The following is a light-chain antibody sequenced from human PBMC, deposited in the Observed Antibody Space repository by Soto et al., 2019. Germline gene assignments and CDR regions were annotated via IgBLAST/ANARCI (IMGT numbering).Light chain of an antibody. V-gene: IGKV2-30*01. CDR3: VQGTYWPPIT. CDR1: QSLVYSDGNTY. CDR2: KVS. J-gene: IGKJ5*01. Sequence: DVVMTQSPLSLAVTLGQPASISCRSSQSLVYSDGNTYLNWFQQRPGQSPRRLIYKVSNRDSGVPDRFSGSGSVTDFTLKISRVEAEDVGLYDCVQGTYWPPITCGQGTRLEIK.